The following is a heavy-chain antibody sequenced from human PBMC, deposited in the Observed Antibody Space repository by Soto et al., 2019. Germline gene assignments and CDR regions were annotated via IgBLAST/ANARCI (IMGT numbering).Heavy chain of an antibody. CDR1: GFTFSSYA. V-gene: IGHV3-23*01. J-gene: IGHJ4*02. Sequence: GGSLRLSCAASGFTFSSYAMSWVRQAPGKGLEWVSAISGSGGSTYYADSVKGRFTISRDNSKNTLYLQMNSLRAEDTAVYYCAKVPDSGYDLGYFDYWGQGTLVTVSS. D-gene: IGHD5-12*01. CDR3: AKVPDSGYDLGYFDY. CDR2: ISGSGGST.